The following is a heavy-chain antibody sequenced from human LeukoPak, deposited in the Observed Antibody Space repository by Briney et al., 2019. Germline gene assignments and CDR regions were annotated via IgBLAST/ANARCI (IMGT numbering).Heavy chain of an antibody. Sequence: GGSLRLSCAASGFTVSSYSMNWVRQAPGKGLEWVSSISSSSSYIYYADSVKGRFTISRDNAKNSLYLQMNSLRAEDTAVYYCARDGLYYDSSGFHYFDYWGQGTLVTVSS. V-gene: IGHV3-21*01. D-gene: IGHD3-22*01. CDR2: ISSSSSYI. J-gene: IGHJ4*02. CDR3: ARDGLYYDSSGFHYFDY. CDR1: GFTVSSYS.